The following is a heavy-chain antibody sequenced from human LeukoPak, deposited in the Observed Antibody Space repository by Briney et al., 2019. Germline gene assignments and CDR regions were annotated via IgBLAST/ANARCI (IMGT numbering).Heavy chain of an antibody. J-gene: IGHJ4*02. D-gene: IGHD5-12*01. CDR3: ARIYSGYDLSGVGIDY. CDR1: GGSISSGSYY. CDR2: IYTSGST. V-gene: IGHV4-61*02. Sequence: SQTLSLTCTVSGGSISSGSYYWSWIRQPAGKGLEWIGRIYTSGSTNYNPSLKSRVTISVDTSKNQFSLKLSSVTAADTAVYYCARIYSGYDLSGVGIDYWAREPWSPSPQ.